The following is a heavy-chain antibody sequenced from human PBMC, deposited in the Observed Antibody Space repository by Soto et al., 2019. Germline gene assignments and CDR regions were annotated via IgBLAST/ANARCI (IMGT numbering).Heavy chain of an antibody. J-gene: IGHJ6*02. CDR3: ARTGIVVVTTVDPLYYYYYGMDV. D-gene: IGHD3-22*01. Sequence: SVKVSCNASGGTFISYAISLVRQAPGQGLEWMGGIIPIFGTANYAQKFQGRVTITADESTSTAYMELSSLRSEDTAVYYCARTGIVVVTTVDPLYYYYYGMDVWGQGTTVTVSS. CDR1: GGTFISYA. V-gene: IGHV1-69*13. CDR2: IIPIFGTA.